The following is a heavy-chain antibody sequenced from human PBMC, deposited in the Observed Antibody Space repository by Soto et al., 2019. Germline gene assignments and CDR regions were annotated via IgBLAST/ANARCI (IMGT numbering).Heavy chain of an antibody. CDR3: ARATGTLRSRNCDY. CDR1: GGSISSVGHY. V-gene: IGHV4-31*03. Sequence: QVQLQESGPGLVKPPQTLSLTCTVSGGSISSVGHYWTWIRQPPGKGLEWIGSIYHTGSTYYSPSLRSRLTISVDTSKSQFSLRLNSVTVADTAVYYCARATGTLRSRNCDYWGQGTLVTVSS. J-gene: IGHJ4*02. CDR2: IYHTGST. D-gene: IGHD3-9*01.